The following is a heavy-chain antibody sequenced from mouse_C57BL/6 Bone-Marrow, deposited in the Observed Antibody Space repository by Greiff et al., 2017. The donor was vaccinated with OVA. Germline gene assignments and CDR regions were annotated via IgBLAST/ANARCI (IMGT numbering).Heavy chain of an antibody. CDR1: GFNIKDDY. D-gene: IGHD2-1*01. V-gene: IGHV14-4*01. J-gene: IGHJ3*01. Sequence: VQLQQSVAELVRPGASVKLSCTASGFNIKDDYMHWVKQRPEQGLEWIGWIDPENGDTEYASKFQGKATITADTSSNTAYLQLSSLTSEDTAVYYCTTLIYFGFAYWGQGTLVTVSA. CDR2: IDPENGDT. CDR3: TTLIYFGFAY.